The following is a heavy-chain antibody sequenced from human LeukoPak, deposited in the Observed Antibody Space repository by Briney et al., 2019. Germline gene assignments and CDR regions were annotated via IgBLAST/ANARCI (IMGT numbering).Heavy chain of an antibody. J-gene: IGHJ4*02. CDR1: GFTFTSYW. CDR2: TKHDGSER. V-gene: IGHV3-7*04. CDR3: ARGGLYGDYYFDY. Sequence: GGSLRLSCAASGFTFTSYWMTWVRQAPGKGLELVANTKHDGSERYYVDSVKGRFTISRENVKNSLFLQMDSLRAEDTAVYYCARGGLYGDYYFDYWGQGTLVTVTS. D-gene: IGHD2-21*02.